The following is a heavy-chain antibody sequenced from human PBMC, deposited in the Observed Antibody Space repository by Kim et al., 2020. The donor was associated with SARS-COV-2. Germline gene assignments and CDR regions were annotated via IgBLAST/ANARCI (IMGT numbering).Heavy chain of an antibody. Sequence: GGSLRLSCAASGFTFSSYGMHWVRQAPGKVLEWVAVISYDGSNKYYADSVKGRFTISRDNSKNTLYLQMNSLRAEDTAVYYCAKDLGIAAAAGDYWGQGTLVTVSS. V-gene: IGHV3-30*18. D-gene: IGHD6-13*01. J-gene: IGHJ4*02. CDR3: AKDLGIAAAAGDY. CDR2: ISYDGSNK. CDR1: GFTFSSYG.